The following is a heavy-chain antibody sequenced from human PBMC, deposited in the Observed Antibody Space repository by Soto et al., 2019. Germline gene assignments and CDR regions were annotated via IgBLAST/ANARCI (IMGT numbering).Heavy chain of an antibody. Sequence: QVQLVQSGAEVKKPGASVKVSCKASGYTFTSYFLHWVRQAPGQGLEWMGVINPTGGATSYPQKFQGRVSMTRDTSTSTVYMELSSLGPDDTAVYYCARVEVQGAYNSVWGQGTLVTVSS. J-gene: IGHJ4*02. CDR1: GYTFTSYF. D-gene: IGHD6-19*01. CDR3: ARVEVQGAYNSV. CDR2: INPTGGAT. V-gene: IGHV1-46*01.